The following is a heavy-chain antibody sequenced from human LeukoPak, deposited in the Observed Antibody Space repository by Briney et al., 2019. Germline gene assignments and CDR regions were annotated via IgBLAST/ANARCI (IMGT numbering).Heavy chain of an antibody. CDR3: ATQNAGGAQPYYFDY. J-gene: IGHJ4*02. D-gene: IGHD3-16*01. CDR1: GGSFSSYH. Sequence: PSGTLSLTCSVYGGSFSSYHWSWIRQPPGKGLEWIGEIKNSGSTNYNPSLKSRVTISVDTSKNQFSLKLSSVTAADTAVYYCATQNAGGAQPYYFDYWGQGTLVTVSS. V-gene: IGHV4-34*01. CDR2: IKNSGST.